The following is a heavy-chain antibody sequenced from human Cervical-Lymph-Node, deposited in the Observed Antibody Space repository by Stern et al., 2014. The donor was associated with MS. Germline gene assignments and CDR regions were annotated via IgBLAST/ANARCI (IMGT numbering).Heavy chain of an antibody. CDR1: GYKFSIYW. D-gene: IGHD1-14*01. CDR3: ARQTTAWASDV. V-gene: IGHV5-51*01. Sequence: VQLVESGAELIRPGESLKISCKGSGYKFSIYWIAWVRQMPGKGLEWMGIIYPGDSENSYSPSFQGKVTMSDDKSTRTPYLQWSSLNASDTAMYFCARQTTAWASDVWGQGTLVTVSS. CDR2: IYPGDSEN. J-gene: IGHJ4*02.